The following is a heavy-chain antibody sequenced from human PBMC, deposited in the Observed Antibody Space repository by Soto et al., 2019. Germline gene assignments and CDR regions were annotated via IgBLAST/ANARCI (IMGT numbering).Heavy chain of an antibody. CDR3: ARPLAPSNYYGSGSYYSPFDY. CDR1: GFTFSSYA. D-gene: IGHD3-10*01. CDR2: ISYDGSNK. Sequence: GGSLRLSCAASGFTFSSYAMHWVRQAPGKGLEWVAVISYDGSNKYYADSVKGRFTISRDNSKNTLYLQMNSLRAEDTAVYYCARPLAPSNYYGSGSYYSPFDYWGQGTLVTVSS. V-gene: IGHV3-30-3*01. J-gene: IGHJ4*02.